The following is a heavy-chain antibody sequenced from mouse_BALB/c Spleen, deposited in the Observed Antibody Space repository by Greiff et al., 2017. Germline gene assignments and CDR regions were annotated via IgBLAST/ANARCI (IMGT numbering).Heavy chain of an antibody. CDR3: ATYYCKGGAMDY. CDR1: GYTFTSYW. D-gene: IGHD2-10*01. V-gene: IGHV1-7*01. Sequence: QVQLQQSGAELAKPGASVKMSCKASGYTFTSYWMHWVKQRPGQGLEWIGYINPSTGYTEYNQKFKDKATLTADKSSSTAYMQLSSLTSEDSAVYYCATYYCKGGAMDYWGQGTSVTVSS. J-gene: IGHJ4*01. CDR2: INPSTGYT.